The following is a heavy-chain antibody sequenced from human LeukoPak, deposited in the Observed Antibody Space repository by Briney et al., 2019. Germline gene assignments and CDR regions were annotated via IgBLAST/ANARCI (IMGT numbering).Heavy chain of an antibody. V-gene: IGHV4-59*01. D-gene: IGHD3-22*01. CDR1: GGSISSYY. Sequence: PSETLSLTCTVSGGSISSYYWSWIRQPPGKGLEWIGYIYYSGSTNYNPSLKSRVTISVDTSKNQFSLKLSSVTAADTAVYYCARDSPDYYDSSGYRIPFDYWGQGTLVTVSS. CDR3: ARDSPDYYDSSGYRIPFDY. J-gene: IGHJ4*02. CDR2: IYYSGST.